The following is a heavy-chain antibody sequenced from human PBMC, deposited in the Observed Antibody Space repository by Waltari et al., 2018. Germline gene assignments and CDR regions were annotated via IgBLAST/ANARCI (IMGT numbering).Heavy chain of an antibody. V-gene: IGHV1-3*01. CDR2: INGGNGNT. Sequence: QVQLVQSGAEVKKPGASVKVSCKASGYTFTSYAMHWVRQAPGQRLEWMGWINGGNGNTKYSQKFQGRVTITRDTSASTAYMELSSLRSEDTAVYYCARGGGDGYNYWFDPWGQGTLVTVSS. CDR1: GYTFTSYA. CDR3: ARGGGDGYNYWFDP. D-gene: IGHD5-12*01. J-gene: IGHJ5*02.